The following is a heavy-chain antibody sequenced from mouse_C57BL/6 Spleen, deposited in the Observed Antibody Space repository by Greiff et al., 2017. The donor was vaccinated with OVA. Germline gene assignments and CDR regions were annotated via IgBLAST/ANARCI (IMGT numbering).Heavy chain of an antibody. CDR2: ISYDGSN. V-gene: IGHV3-6*01. CDR1: GYSITSGYY. D-gene: IGHD2-3*01. CDR3: ARGDGYYGGAY. Sequence: EVQRVESGPGLVKPSQSLSLTCSVTGYSITSGYYWNWIRQFPGNKLEWMGYISYDGSNNYNPSLKNRISITRDTSKNQFFLKLNSVTTEDTATYYCARGDGYYGGAYWGQGTLVTVSA. J-gene: IGHJ3*01.